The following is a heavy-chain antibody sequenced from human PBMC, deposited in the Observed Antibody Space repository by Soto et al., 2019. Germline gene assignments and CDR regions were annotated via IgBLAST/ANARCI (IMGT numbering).Heavy chain of an antibody. CDR2: ISTSAGST. D-gene: IGHD2-15*01. Sequence: EVQLLESGGGLVQPGGSLRLSCAASGFPFSSYAMSWVRQAPGKGLDWVSSISTSAGSTHYADSVKGRFTISSDNSKNTLYLQMNSLRAEDSAIYYCAKDWIGDDSSGGGCVGDWGQGTLVTVSS. CDR1: GFPFSSYA. CDR3: AKDWIGDDSSGGGCVGD. V-gene: IGHV3-23*01. J-gene: IGHJ4*02.